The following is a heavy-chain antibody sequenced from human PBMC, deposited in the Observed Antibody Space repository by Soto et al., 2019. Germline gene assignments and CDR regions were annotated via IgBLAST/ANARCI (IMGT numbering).Heavy chain of an antibody. J-gene: IGHJ6*02. Sequence: QITLKESGPTLVRPTQTLTLTCTFSGFSLSTSGVGVGWIRQPPGKALEWLALIYCDDDKRYSPSLKSRLTIPKDTSKNQVVLTITNMDPVHTATYYCAHSRCGGDCLQSYSSHYYYGMDVWGQGTTVTVSS. CDR3: AHSRCGGDCLQSYSSHYYYGMDV. D-gene: IGHD2-21*02. CDR1: GFSLSTSGVG. V-gene: IGHV2-5*02. CDR2: IYCDDDK.